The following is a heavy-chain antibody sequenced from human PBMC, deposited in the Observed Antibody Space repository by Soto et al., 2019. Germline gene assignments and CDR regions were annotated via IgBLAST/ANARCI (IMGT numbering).Heavy chain of an antibody. CDR2: ISADTGDT. CDR1: GYTFTNYA. D-gene: IGHD2-15*01. J-gene: IGHJ4*02. Sequence: GASVKVSCKASGYTFTNYAITWVRQAPGQGLEWMGRISADTGDTNSAQKFQGRISMTADTSRSAAYMELRSLRSDDTAVYYCARNYCTGSTCYQNFDYWGQGTLVTVSS. CDR3: ARNYCTGSTCYQNFDY. V-gene: IGHV1-18*01.